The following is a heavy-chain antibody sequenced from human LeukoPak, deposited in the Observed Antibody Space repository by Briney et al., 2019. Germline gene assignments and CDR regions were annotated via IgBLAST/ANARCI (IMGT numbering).Heavy chain of an antibody. J-gene: IGHJ6*03. CDR2: IKQDGSEK. CDR1: RFTFSSYW. V-gene: IGHV3-7*01. Sequence: GGSLRLSCAASRFTFSSYWMSWVRQAPGKGLEWVANIKQDGSEKYYVDSVKGRFTISRDNAKNSLYLQMNSLRAEDTAVCYCARSLPYSSSWYGVYYYYYYMDVWGKGTTVTISS. D-gene: IGHD6-13*01. CDR3: ARSLPYSSSWYGVYYYYYYMDV.